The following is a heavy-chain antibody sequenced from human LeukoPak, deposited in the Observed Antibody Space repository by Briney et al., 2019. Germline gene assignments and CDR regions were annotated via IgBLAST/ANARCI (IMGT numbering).Heavy chain of an antibody. CDR1: GFTFSAYA. CDR3: AKGGDIFISYYLYWYFDL. CDR2: ISRSGSST. V-gene: IGHV3-23*01. D-gene: IGHD3-9*01. J-gene: IGHJ2*01. Sequence: TGGSLRLSCAVSGFTFSAYAMSWVRQAPGKGLEWVSAISRSGSSTDYADSVKGRFTISRDNSKNTLYLQMNSLRPEDTAVYYSAKGGDIFISYYLYWYFDLWGRGTLVTVSS.